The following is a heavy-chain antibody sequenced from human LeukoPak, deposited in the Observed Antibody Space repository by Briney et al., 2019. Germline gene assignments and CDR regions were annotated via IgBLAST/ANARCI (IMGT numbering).Heavy chain of an antibody. J-gene: IGHJ6*02. CDR1: GFTFSSYS. Sequence: PGGSLRLSCAASGFTFSSYSMNWVRQAPGKGLEWVSSISSSSSYIYYADSVKGRFTISRDNAKNSLYLQMNSLRAEDTAVYYCAREVAQSGCEDYYYGMDVWGQGTTVTVSS. V-gene: IGHV3-21*01. D-gene: IGHD3-22*01. CDR3: AREVAQSGCEDYYYGMDV. CDR2: ISSSSSYI.